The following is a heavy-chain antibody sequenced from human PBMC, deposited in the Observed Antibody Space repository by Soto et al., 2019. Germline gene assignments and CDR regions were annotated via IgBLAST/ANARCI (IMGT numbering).Heavy chain of an antibody. V-gene: IGHV3-23*01. J-gene: IGHJ4*02. Sequence: EVQLLESGGGLVQPGGSLRLSCAASGFTFSSYAMSWVRQAPGKGLEWVSAISGSGGSTYYADSVKGRFTISRDNSKNTLYLQMNSLRAEDTAIYYCAKDPIGSWYRIDYWGQGTLVTVSS. CDR3: AKDPIGSWYRIDY. CDR1: GFTFSSYA. D-gene: IGHD6-13*01. CDR2: ISGSGGST.